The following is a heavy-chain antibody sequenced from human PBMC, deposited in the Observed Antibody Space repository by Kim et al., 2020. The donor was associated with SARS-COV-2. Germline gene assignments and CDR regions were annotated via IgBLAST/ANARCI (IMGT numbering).Heavy chain of an antibody. CDR2: IWFDGSNK. Sequence: GGSLRLSCAASGFTFRNYGMHWVRQDPGKGLEWVAVIWFDGSNKYYVDSVKGRFTISRDNSKNTLSLQMNSLRAEDTAVYYCARDKKGRYSSGWFDYYYYGMDVWGQGTTVTVSS. J-gene: IGHJ6*02. D-gene: IGHD6-19*01. V-gene: IGHV3-33*01. CDR3: ARDKKGRYSSGWFDYYYYGMDV. CDR1: GFTFRNYG.